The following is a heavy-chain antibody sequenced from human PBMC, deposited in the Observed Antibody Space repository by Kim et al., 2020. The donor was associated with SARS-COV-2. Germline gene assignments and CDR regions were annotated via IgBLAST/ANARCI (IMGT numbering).Heavy chain of an antibody. D-gene: IGHD6-19*01. Sequence: GGSLRLSCAASGFSFSSHWMSWVRQVPGKGLEWVANIQQDGSEKHYVDSVKGRFTISRDNAKNSLHLQMNSLRPEDTAVYYCARDVGHSSGCYGFDPWG. CDR3: ARDVGHSSGCYGFDP. CDR2: IQQDGSEK. CDR1: GFSFSSHW. V-gene: IGHV3-7*01. J-gene: IGHJ5*02.